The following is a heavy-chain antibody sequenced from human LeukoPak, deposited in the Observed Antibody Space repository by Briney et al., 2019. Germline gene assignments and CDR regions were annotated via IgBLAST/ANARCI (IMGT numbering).Heavy chain of an antibody. J-gene: IGHJ4*02. CDR3: ASHTVTTGVGFCY. D-gene: IGHD4-17*01. Sequence: PSETLSLTCTVSGGSISSGSYYWSWIRQPAGKGLEWIGRIYTSGSTNYNPSLKSRVTISVDTSKNQFSLKLSSVTAADTAVYYCASHTVTTGVGFCYWGQGTLVTVSS. CDR1: GGSISSGSYY. V-gene: IGHV4-61*02. CDR2: IYTSGST.